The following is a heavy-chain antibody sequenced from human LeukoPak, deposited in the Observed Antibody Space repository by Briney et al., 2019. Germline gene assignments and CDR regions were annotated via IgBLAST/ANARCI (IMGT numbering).Heavy chain of an antibody. CDR3: ARRPEYYFDY. J-gene: IGHJ4*02. CDR1: GYSFSNHW. CDR2: IFPGDSDT. V-gene: IGHV5-51*01. Sequence: GESLKISCKTSGYSFSNHWIGWVRQMPGKGLEWVAIIFPGDSDTRYSPSFRGQVTISADKSISTAYLQWSSLKASDTAMYYCARRPEYYFDYWGQGALVTVSS.